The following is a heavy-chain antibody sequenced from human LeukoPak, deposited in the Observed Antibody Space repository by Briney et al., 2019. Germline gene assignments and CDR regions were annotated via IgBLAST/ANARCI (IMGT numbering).Heavy chain of an antibody. CDR1: GGSFSGYY. V-gene: IGHV4-34*01. Sequence: SETLSLTCAVYGGSFSGYYWSWIRQPPGKGLEWIGEINHSGSTNYNPSLKSRVTISVDTSKNQFSLKLSSVTAADTAVYCCASNYDSSGYYYGYWGQGTLVTVSS. J-gene: IGHJ4*02. CDR3: ASNYDSSGYYYGY. D-gene: IGHD3-22*01. CDR2: INHSGST.